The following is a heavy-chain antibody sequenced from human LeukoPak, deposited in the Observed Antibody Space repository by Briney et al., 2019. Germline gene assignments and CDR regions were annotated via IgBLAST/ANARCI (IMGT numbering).Heavy chain of an antibody. CDR2: INPSGGST. V-gene: IGHV1-46*01. CDR3: ARDKHSPTNYYYYGVDV. D-gene: IGHD1/OR15-1a*01. Sequence: GASVKVSCKASGYTFTSYYMHWVRQAPGQGLEWMGIINPSGGSTSYAQKFQGRVTMTRDTSTSTVYMELSSLRSEDTAVYYCARDKHSPTNYYYYGVDVWGQGTTVTVSS. J-gene: IGHJ6*02. CDR1: GYTFTSYY.